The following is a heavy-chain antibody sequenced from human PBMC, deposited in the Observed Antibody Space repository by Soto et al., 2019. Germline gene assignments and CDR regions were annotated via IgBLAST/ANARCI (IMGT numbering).Heavy chain of an antibody. D-gene: IGHD3-22*01. J-gene: IGHJ6*02. V-gene: IGHV4-4*07. CDR1: RGYVNTFH. CDR2: IFPNGNT. Sequence: PSETLSLTCTVSRGYVNTFHWSWVRQPAGKGLEWIGRIFPNGNTDYSPSLKSRVTLSVDTSKNQFSLKLSSVTAADTAVYYCARDSGSPGSYYYDSNYYYYGMDVWGQGTTVTVSS. CDR3: ARDSGSPGSYYYDSNYYYYGMDV.